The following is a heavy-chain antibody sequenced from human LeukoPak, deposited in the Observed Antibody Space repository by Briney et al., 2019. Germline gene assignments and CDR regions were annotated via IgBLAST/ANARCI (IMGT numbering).Heavy chain of an antibody. J-gene: IGHJ4*02. V-gene: IGHV3-21*01. CDR2: ISSGGDYI. CDR3: ANAWSNFDF. Sequence: GGSLRLSCAASGFTFTNYNMNWVRQAPGKGLEWVSSISSGGDYIFYADSVKGRFTISRDNAKNSLYLQMNGLRAEDTAVYYCANAWSNFDFWGQGTLVTVSS. CDR1: GFTFTNYN.